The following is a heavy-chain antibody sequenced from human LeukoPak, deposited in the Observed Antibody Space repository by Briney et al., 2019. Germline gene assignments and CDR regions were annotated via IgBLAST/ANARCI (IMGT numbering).Heavy chain of an antibody. Sequence: SGTLSLTCTVSGGSISSRSYYWGWIRQPPGKGLEWIGILYYSGSTSYNPSLKSRVTISLDTSKNQFSLKLSSVTAADTAVYYCARPFHEGGYYGMDVWGQGTTVTVS. D-gene: IGHD3-16*01. CDR2: LYYSGST. V-gene: IGHV4-39*01. J-gene: IGHJ6*02. CDR3: ARPFHEGGYYGMDV. CDR1: GGSISSRSYY.